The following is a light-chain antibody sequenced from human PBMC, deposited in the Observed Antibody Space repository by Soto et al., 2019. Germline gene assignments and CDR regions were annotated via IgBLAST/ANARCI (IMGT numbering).Light chain of an antibody. Sequence: DIPMTQSPSSLSAFVGDRVTITCRASQSISSYLNWYQQKPGKAPKLLIYGASSLQRGVPSRFSGSGSGTHFTLTISSLQPEDFATYYCQQSYSTPPLTFGGGTKVDIK. V-gene: IGKV1-39*01. CDR2: GAS. CDR1: QSISSY. J-gene: IGKJ4*01. CDR3: QQSYSTPPLT.